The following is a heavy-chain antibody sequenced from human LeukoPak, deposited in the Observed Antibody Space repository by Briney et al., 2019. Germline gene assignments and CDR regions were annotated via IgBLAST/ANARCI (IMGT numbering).Heavy chain of an antibody. CDR3: ARDQDYGFDY. Sequence: GGSLRLSCAASGFTFSSYSMNWDRQAPGKGLEWVSYFSTRSGTISYADSVKGRFAISRDNAKNSLYLQMNSLRDEDTAVYYCARDQDYGFDYWGQGTLVTVSS. D-gene: IGHD4-17*01. V-gene: IGHV3-48*02. CDR1: GFTFSSYS. CDR2: FSTRSGTI. J-gene: IGHJ4*02.